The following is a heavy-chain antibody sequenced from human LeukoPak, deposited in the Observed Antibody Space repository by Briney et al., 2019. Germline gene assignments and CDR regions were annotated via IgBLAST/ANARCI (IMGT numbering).Heavy chain of an antibody. CDR2: IYYSGGT. V-gene: IGHV4-39*01. CDR1: GGSISSSSYY. J-gene: IGHJ4*02. D-gene: IGHD6-19*01. CDR3: ARHPLSSGWYEDC. Sequence: SETLSLTCTVSGGSISSSSYYWGWIRQPPGKGLEWVGSIYYSGGTYYNPSLKSRVTISVDTSKNQFSLQLTSVTAADTAVYYCARHPLSSGWYEDCWGRGTLVTVSS.